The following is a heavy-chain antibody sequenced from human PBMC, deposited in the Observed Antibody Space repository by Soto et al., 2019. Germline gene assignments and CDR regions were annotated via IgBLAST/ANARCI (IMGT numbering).Heavy chain of an antibody. CDR2: ISGSGAIT. CDR1: GFTFKNYD. D-gene: IGHD3-10*01. Sequence: EVQLLESGGGLVQPGGSLRLSCVASGFTFKNYDMRWVRQAPGKGLECVSGISGSGAITYYADSVRGRFTMSRDNSKNTLYLQLNRLRAEDTAIYYCAKDRQFRSYYESAGHYNNWGQGTLVTVSS. V-gene: IGHV3-23*01. J-gene: IGHJ4*02. CDR3: AKDRQFRSYYESAGHYNN.